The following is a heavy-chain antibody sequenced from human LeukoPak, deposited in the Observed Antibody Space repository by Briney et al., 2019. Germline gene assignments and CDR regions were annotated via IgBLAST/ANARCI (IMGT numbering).Heavy chain of an antibody. V-gene: IGHV3-48*02. CDR3: ARDYRWVTTGGFDY. D-gene: IGHD4-17*01. CDR2: ISSSSSTI. Sequence: PGGSLILSCAASGFTFSSYSMNWVRQAPGKGLEWVSYISSSSSTIYYADSVKGRLTISRDNAKSSLYLQMNSLRDEDTAVYYCARDYRWVTTGGFDYWGQGTLVTVSS. J-gene: IGHJ4*02. CDR1: GFTFSSYS.